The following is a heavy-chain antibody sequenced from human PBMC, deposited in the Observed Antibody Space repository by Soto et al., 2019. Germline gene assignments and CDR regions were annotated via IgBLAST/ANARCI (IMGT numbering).Heavy chain of an antibody. CDR3: AKCSVGTVRTSGWCNWFDP. CDR1: GFTFSSSA. D-gene: IGHD6-19*01. Sequence: EVRLLESGGGLAQPGGSRRLSCAASGFTFSSSAMNWVRQAPGKGLEWVSSIRVGGGDTFYADSVRGRFTVSRDISRNPLYLQMKSLRAEDTAIYSCAKCSVGTVRTSGWCNWFDPWGQGTLVTVSS. J-gene: IGHJ5*02. CDR2: IRVGGGDT. V-gene: IGHV3-23*01.